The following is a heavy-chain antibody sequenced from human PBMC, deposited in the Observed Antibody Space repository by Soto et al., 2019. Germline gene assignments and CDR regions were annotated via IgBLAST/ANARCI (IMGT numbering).Heavy chain of an antibody. Sequence: EVQLLESGGGLVQPGGSLRLSCAASGFTFSSYAMSWVRQAPGKGLEWVSAISGSGGSTYYADSVKGRFTISRDNSKNTRYLQMNSLRAEDTAVYYWAIAPKYSSGWYWEYWGQGTLVTVSS. CDR1: GFTFSSYA. CDR2: ISGSGGST. CDR3: AIAPKYSSGWYWEY. D-gene: IGHD6-19*01. V-gene: IGHV3-23*01. J-gene: IGHJ4*02.